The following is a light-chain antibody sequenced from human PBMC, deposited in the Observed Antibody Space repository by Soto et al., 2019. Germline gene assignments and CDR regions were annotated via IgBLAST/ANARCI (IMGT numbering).Light chain of an antibody. Sequence: EMVMTQSPATLSVSPGERATLSCRASQDLSRNLAWYQQQPGQAPRLLIYGASTRPTGIPTRFSGSGSGTDFTLTMSSLQSEDFAVYYCQEYDNWPHTFGQETKLEIK. CDR2: GAS. V-gene: IGKV3-15*01. J-gene: IGKJ2*01. CDR1: QDLSRN. CDR3: QEYDNWPHT.